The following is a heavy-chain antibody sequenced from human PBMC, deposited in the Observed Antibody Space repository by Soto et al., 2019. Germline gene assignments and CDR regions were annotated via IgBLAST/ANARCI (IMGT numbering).Heavy chain of an antibody. CDR2: IAGSSGTT. Sequence: EVQLLDSGGGLAQPGGSLRLSCVASGFTFSTSALSWVRKAPGKGLEWVANIAGSSGTTTYAHSVTGRFTISRDNSKNTLFLQMNSLRGVDTTVYYCAKGMTPIGLYDFEYWGQGTVVTVSS. CDR1: GFTFSTSA. D-gene: IGHD2-8*01. V-gene: IGHV3-23*01. J-gene: IGHJ4*02. CDR3: AKGMTPIGLYDFEY.